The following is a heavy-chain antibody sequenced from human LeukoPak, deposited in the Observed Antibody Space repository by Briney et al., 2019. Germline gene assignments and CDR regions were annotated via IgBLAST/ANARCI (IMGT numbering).Heavy chain of an antibody. D-gene: IGHD3-3*01. CDR2: IYYSGST. V-gene: IGHV4-59*01. CDR1: GGSISSYY. Sequence: PSETLSPTCTVSGGSISSYYWSWIRQPPGKGLEWIGYIYYSGSTNYNPSPKSRVTISVDTSKNQFSLRLTSVTAADTAVYYCARGGSYYDFWSGYYDYYYYMDVWGKGTTVTVSS. CDR3: ARGGSYYDFWSGYYDYYYYMDV. J-gene: IGHJ6*03.